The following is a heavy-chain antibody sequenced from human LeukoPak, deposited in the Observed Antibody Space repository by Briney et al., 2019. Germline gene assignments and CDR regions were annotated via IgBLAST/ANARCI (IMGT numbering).Heavy chain of an antibody. J-gene: IGHJ3*02. Sequence: SETLSLSCAVYGGSFSGYYWSWIRQPPGKGLEWIGEINHSGSTNYNPSLKSRVTISVDTSKNQFSLKLSSVTAADTAVYYCARGREDDFWSGYYNSGPDAFDIWGQGTVVTVSS. CDR3: ARGREDDFWSGYYNSGPDAFDI. CDR1: GGSFSGYY. V-gene: IGHV4-34*01. D-gene: IGHD3-3*01. CDR2: INHSGST.